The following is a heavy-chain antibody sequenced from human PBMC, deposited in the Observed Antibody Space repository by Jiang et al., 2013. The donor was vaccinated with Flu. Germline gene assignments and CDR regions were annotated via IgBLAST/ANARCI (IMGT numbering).Heavy chain of an antibody. J-gene: IGHJ5*02. CDR3: ASQNSAARPPDTNNWFDP. V-gene: IGHV1-46*01. CDR1: GYTFTSYY. Sequence: SVKVSCKASGYTFTSYYMHWVRQAPGQGLEWMGIINPSGGSTSYAQKFQGRVTMTRDTSTSTAYMELSSLRSEDTAVYYCASQNSAARPPDTNNWFDPWGQGTLVTVSS. CDR2: INPSGGST. D-gene: IGHD6-6*01.